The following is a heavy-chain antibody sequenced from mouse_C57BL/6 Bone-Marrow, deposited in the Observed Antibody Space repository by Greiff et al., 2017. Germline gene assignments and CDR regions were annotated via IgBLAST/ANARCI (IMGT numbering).Heavy chain of an antibody. J-gene: IGHJ2*01. CDR2: IYPSDSET. Sequence: VQLQQPGAELVRPGSSVKLSCKASGYTFTSYWMDWVKQRPGQGLEWIGNIYPSDSETHYTQKFKDKATLTVDKSSSTAYMQLSSLTSEDSAVYYCASSYGYDRDYFDYWGQGTTLTVSS. CDR3: ASSYGYDRDYFDY. D-gene: IGHD2-2*01. CDR1: GYTFTSYW. V-gene: IGHV1-61*01.